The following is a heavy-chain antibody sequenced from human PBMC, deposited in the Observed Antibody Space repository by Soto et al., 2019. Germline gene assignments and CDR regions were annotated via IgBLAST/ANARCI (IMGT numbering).Heavy chain of an antibody. J-gene: IGHJ1*01. CDR2: ISGSSSNI. CDR3: GREGGGSAEKFQH. Sequence: EVQLVESGGGLVQPGGSLRLSCVASGFTFSSYTMNWVRQAPGEGLEWVSYISGSSSNINYADSVKGRFTISRDNAKSLLYLQTKSRGAADTARYYCGREGGGSAEKFQHCCQGTLVTVSS. D-gene: IGHD3-16*01. CDR1: GFTFSSYT. V-gene: IGHV3-48*01.